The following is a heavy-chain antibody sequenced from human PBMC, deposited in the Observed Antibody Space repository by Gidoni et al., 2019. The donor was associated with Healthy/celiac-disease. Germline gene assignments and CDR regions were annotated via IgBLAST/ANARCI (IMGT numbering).Heavy chain of an antibody. V-gene: IGHV1-69*01. CDR3: AREESVVVVVAATTNYYYYMDV. CDR1: VSTFSIYA. Sequence: QVQLVQSGAEVQKPGSSVKVSCKASVSTFSIYAISWARQAPGQGLEWMGGSIPIFGTANYAQKFQGRVTITADESTSTAFMELRSLRSEDTAGYYCAREESVVVVVAATTNYYYYMDVWGKGTTVTVSS. CDR2: SIPIFGTA. D-gene: IGHD2-15*01. J-gene: IGHJ6*03.